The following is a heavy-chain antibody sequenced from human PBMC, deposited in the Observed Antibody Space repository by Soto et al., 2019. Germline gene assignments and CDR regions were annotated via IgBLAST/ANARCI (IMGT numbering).Heavy chain of an antibody. CDR3: ARAATMINSMGFDY. CDR1: GGCISSGGYS. CDR2: IYHSGST. V-gene: IGHV4-30-2*01. D-gene: IGHD3-22*01. Sequence: QLQLQESGSGLVKPSQTLSLTCAVSGGCISSGGYSWSWIRQPPGKGLAWIGYIYHSGSTYYNPALKSRVNISVDRAKNQFSLKLSSVTAADTAVSYCARAATMINSMGFDYWFQGTLVTVSS. J-gene: IGHJ4*02.